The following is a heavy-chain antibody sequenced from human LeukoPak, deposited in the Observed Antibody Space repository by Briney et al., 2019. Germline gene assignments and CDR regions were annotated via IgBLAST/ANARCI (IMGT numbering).Heavy chain of an antibody. D-gene: IGHD1-26*01. Sequence: GGSLRLSCAASGFTFSSYGMSWVRQAPGKGLEWVSAISGSGGSTYYADSVKGRFTISRDNSMNTLYLQMNSLRAEDTAVYSCAKDRLGALLYFDSWGQGTLVTVSS. J-gene: IGHJ4*02. CDR2: ISGSGGST. V-gene: IGHV3-23*01. CDR3: AKDRLGALLYFDS. CDR1: GFTFSSYG.